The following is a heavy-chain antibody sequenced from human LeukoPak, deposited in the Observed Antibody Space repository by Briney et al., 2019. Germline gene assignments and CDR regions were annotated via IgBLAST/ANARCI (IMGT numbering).Heavy chain of an antibody. Sequence: SETLSLTCTVSGYSISSGYYWGWIRQPPGKGLEWIGSIYHSGSTYYNPSLKSRVTISVDTSKNQFSLKLSSVTAADTAVYYCARRDYYDSSGYYLFDYWGQGTLVTVSS. CDR2: IYHSGST. CDR1: GYSISSGYY. D-gene: IGHD3-22*01. V-gene: IGHV4-38-2*02. CDR3: ARRDYYDSSGYYLFDY. J-gene: IGHJ4*02.